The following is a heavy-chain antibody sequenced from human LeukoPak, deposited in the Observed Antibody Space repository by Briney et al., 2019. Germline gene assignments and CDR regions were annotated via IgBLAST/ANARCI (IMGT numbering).Heavy chain of an antibody. V-gene: IGHV3-11*01. Sequence: GGSLRLSCAASGFTFSDYYMSWIRQAPGKGLGWVSYISSSGSTIYYADSVKGRFTISRDNAKNSLYLQMNSLRAEDTAVYYCARVKEKPYDFWSGYNLGYRILSTGYFDYWGQGTLVTVSS. J-gene: IGHJ4*02. CDR2: ISSSGSTI. CDR1: GFTFSDYY. CDR3: ARVKEKPYDFWSGYNLGYRILSTGYFDY. D-gene: IGHD3-3*01.